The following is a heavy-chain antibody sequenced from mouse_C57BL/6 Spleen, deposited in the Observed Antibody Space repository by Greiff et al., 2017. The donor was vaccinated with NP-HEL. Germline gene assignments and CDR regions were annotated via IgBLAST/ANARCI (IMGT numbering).Heavy chain of an antibody. Sequence: VKLMESGPGLVAPSQSLSITCTVSGFSLTSYAISWVRQPPGKGLEWLGIIWTGGGTNYNSALKSRLSISKDNSKSQVFLKMNRLQTDDTARYYCARKMGRGDYAMDYWGQGTSVTVSS. D-gene: IGHD4-1*01. CDR3: ARKMGRGDYAMDY. CDR2: IWTGGGT. CDR1: GFSLTSYA. J-gene: IGHJ4*01. V-gene: IGHV2-9-1*01.